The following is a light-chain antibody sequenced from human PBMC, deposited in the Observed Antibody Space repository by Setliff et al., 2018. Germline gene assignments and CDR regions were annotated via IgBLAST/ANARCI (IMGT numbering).Light chain of an antibody. V-gene: IGLV2-8*01. J-gene: IGLJ1*01. CDR1: SSVVGGYNY. CDR2: EVT. Sequence: QSALTQPPSASGSPGQSVTISCTGTSSVVGGYNYVSWYQQHPGKAPKLMIYEVTKRPSGVPDRFSGSKSGTSASLAISGLRSEDEADYYCAAWDDSMRGYVFGTGTKGTVL. CDR3: AAWDDSMRGYV.